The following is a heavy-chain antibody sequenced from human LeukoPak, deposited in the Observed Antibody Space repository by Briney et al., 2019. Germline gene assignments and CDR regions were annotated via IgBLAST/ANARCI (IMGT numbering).Heavy chain of an antibody. CDR1: GYTFTSSG. D-gene: IGHD1-20*01. CDR2: INTYNGNT. CDR3: ARAAITGTTLWFDP. Sequence: ASVKVSFKASGYTFTSSGISWVRQAPGQGLEWMGWINTYNGNTNYAQKLQGRVTMTTDTPTSTAYMELRSLRSDDTAVYYCARAAITGTTLWFDPWGQGTLVTVSS. V-gene: IGHV1-18*01. J-gene: IGHJ5*02.